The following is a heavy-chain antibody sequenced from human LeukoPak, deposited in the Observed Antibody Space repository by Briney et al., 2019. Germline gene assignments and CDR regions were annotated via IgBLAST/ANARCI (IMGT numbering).Heavy chain of an antibody. CDR3: ARVDTAILPYFDY. CDR1: GGSTCGYY. D-gene: IGHD5-18*01. V-gene: IGHV4-59*01. J-gene: IGHJ4*02. Sequence: PEALSVTRTVSGGSTCGYYWSWIWPPPGKGLEWIGYIYYSGSNNNNPSLKSRVNILVDTSKNQFSLKLSSVTAEDTAVYYCARVDTAILPYFDYWGQGTLVTVSS. CDR2: IYYSGSN.